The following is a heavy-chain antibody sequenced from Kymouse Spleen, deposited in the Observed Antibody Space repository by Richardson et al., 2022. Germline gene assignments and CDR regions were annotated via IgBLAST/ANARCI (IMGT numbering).Heavy chain of an antibody. CDR1: GGSFSGYY. J-gene: IGHJ4*02. CDR3: ARRYYGSGSFDY. Sequence: QVQLQQWGAGLLKPSETLSLTCAVYGGSFSGYYWSWIRQPPGKGLEWIGEINHSGSTNYNPSLKSRVTISVDTSKNQFSLKLSSVTAADTAVYYCARRYYGSGSFDYWGQGTLVTVSS. V-gene: IGHV4-34*01. D-gene: IGHD3-10*01. CDR2: INHSGST.